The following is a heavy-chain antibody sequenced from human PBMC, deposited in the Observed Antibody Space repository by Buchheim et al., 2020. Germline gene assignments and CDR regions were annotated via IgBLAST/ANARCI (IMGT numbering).Heavy chain of an antibody. CDR2: ISGSGGST. CDR1: GFTFNTYG. CDR3: AKVGYYDSSGYYFDF. J-gene: IGHJ4*02. D-gene: IGHD3-22*01. Sequence: EVQLLESGGGLEQPGGSLRLSCAASGFTFNTYGMSWVRQAPGKGLEWVSTISGSGGSTSYADSVKGRFTISRDSSKRTVYLQMSSLRAEDTAVYYCAKVGYYDSSGYYFDFWGQGTL. V-gene: IGHV3-23*01.